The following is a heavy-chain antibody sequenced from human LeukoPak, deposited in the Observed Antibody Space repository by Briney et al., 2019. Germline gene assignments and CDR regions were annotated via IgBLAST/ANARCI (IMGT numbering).Heavy chain of an antibody. CDR3: AEASVSTVTTGDFDY. J-gene: IGHJ4*02. V-gene: IGHV3-23*01. CDR2: ISGSGGST. CDR1: GFTFSTYA. D-gene: IGHD4-17*01. Sequence: GGSLRLSCAASGFTFSTYAMSWVRQAPGKGLEWVSAISGSGGSTYYTDSVRGRFTISRDNSKNTLYLQMISLRAEDTAVYYCAEASVSTVTTGDFDYWGQGTLVTVSS.